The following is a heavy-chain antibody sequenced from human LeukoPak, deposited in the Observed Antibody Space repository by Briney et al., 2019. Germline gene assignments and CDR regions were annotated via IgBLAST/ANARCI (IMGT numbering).Heavy chain of an antibody. CDR1: GFTVSSNY. D-gene: IGHD3-16*01. CDR2: IYSGGST. CDR3: ARGGEDV. Sequence: SGGSLRLSCTASGFTVSSNYMNWVRQAPGKGLEWVSVIYSGGSTYYVDSVNGRFTISRDDSKNTLYLQMNSLRAEDTAVYYCARGGEDVWGKGTTVTVSS. J-gene: IGHJ6*04. V-gene: IGHV3-53*01.